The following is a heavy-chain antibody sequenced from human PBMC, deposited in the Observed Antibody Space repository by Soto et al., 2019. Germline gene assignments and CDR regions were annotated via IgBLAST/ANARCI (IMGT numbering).Heavy chain of an antibody. D-gene: IGHD2-2*01. V-gene: IGHV1-18*01. J-gene: IGHJ4*02. CDR3: ARIQRGIVVVPAAQALGYFDY. CDR2: ISAYNGNT. CDR1: GYTFTSYG. Sequence: ASVKVSCKASGYTFTSYGISWVRQAPGQGLEWMGWISAYNGNTNYAQKLQGRVTMTTDTSTSTAYMELRSLRSDDTATYYCARIQRGIVVVPAAQALGYFDYWGQGTLVTVSS.